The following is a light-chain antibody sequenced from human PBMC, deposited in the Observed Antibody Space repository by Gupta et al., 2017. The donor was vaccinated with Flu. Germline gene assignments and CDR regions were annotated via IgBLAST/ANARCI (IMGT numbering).Light chain of an antibody. Sequence: QSVLGQPPSAPGTPGQWITISCSGSNSNVGSNAVTWYQHVSGKAPKLLIYSNNLRSSGVPDRFSGSKSGTSASLDISGLQSEDEADYYCAAWDDSLNGWLFGGGTEVTVL. CDR1: NSNVGSNA. V-gene: IGLV1-44*01. J-gene: IGLJ3*02. CDR2: SNN. CDR3: AAWDDSLNGWL.